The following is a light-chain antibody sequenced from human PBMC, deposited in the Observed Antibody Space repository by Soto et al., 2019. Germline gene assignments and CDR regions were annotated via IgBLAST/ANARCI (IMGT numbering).Light chain of an antibody. CDR2: AAS. CDR1: QVISSY. J-gene: IGKJ5*01. CDR3: QQFKNYPIT. V-gene: IGKV1-9*01. Sequence: QVTHDWKMVSASAAHRGTITCRASQVISSYLAWYQQKPRRAPKLLIYAASTLQSGVPSRFSGSGSGTEFTLTISSLHPEDFAVYFRQQFKNYPITFCQGTRLEIK.